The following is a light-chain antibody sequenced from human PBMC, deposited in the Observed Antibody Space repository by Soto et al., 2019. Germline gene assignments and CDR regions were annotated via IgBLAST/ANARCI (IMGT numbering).Light chain of an antibody. CDR3: QQYNNWPPIFT. CDR1: QSVSSN. V-gene: IGKV3-15*01. CDR2: DGS. Sequence: EIVMTQSPATLSVSPGERATLSCSASQSVSSNLAWYQQKPGQAPRLLIYDGSNRATGIQARFSGSGSGTEFTLTISSLQSEYFVVYYCQQYNNWPPIFTFGPGSKVDIK. J-gene: IGKJ3*01.